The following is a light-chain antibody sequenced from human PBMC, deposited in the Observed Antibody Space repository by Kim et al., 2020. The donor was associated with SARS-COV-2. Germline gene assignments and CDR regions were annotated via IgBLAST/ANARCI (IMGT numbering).Light chain of an antibody. V-gene: IGLV2-23*02. J-gene: IGLJ2*01. CDR3: SSYAGSSTLV. Sequence: GQSNTISCTGTSSDVGYYNLVSWYQQHPGRAPKLMIYEVNKRPSGVSSRFSGSKSGNTASLTTSGLQAEDEADYFCSSYAGSSTLVFGGGTKLTVL. CDR2: EVN. CDR1: SSDVGYYNL.